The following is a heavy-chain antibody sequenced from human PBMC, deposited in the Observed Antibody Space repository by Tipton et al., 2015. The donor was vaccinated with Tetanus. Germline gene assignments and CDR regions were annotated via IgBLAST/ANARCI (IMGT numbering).Heavy chain of an antibody. Sequence: TLSLTCAVYGGSFSGYYWSWIRQPPGKGLEWIGEINHSGSTNYNPSLKSRVTISVDTSKNQFSLKLSSVTAADTAVYYCARARTRGSGSYQHYYYYGMDVWGQGTTVTVSS. CDR2: INHSGST. CDR1: GGSFSGYY. D-gene: IGHD3-10*01. J-gene: IGHJ6*02. CDR3: ARARTRGSGSYQHYYYYGMDV. V-gene: IGHV4-34*01.